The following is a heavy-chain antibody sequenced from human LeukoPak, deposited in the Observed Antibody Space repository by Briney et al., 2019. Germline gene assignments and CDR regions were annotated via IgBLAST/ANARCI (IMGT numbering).Heavy chain of an antibody. Sequence: GGSLRLSCAAFGFTFSSYSMNWVRQAPGKGLEWVSSISSSSSYTYYAGSVKGRFTISRDNAKNSLYLQMNSQRAEDTAVYYCASPHNLVGELSPFDYWGQGTLVTVSS. D-gene: IGHD3-10*01. V-gene: IGHV3-21*01. CDR2: ISSSSSYT. CDR1: GFTFSSYS. J-gene: IGHJ4*02. CDR3: ASPHNLVGELSPFDY.